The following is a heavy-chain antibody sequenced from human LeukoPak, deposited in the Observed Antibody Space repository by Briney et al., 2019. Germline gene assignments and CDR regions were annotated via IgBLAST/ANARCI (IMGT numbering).Heavy chain of an antibody. Sequence: GGSLRLSCAASGFTFSSYSMNWVRQAPGKGLEWVSSISSSSSYIYYADSVKGRFTISRDNAKYSLYLQMNSLRAEDTAVYYCAREQIVGASPWGQGTLVTVSS. CDR2: ISSSSSYI. J-gene: IGHJ5*02. V-gene: IGHV3-21*01. D-gene: IGHD1-26*01. CDR1: GFTFSSYS. CDR3: AREQIVGASP.